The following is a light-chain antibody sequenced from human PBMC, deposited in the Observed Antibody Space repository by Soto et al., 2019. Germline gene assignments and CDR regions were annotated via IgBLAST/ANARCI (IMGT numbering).Light chain of an antibody. CDR2: EGS. CDR3: CSYAGGSTYV. Sequence: QSALTQPASVSGSPGQSITISCTGTSSDVGIYNLVSWYQQHPGKAPKLMIYEGSKRPSGVSNRFSGSKSGNTASLTISGLQAEDEADYYCCSYAGGSTYVFGTGTQLTV. J-gene: IGLJ1*01. CDR1: SSDVGIYNL. V-gene: IGLV2-23*01.